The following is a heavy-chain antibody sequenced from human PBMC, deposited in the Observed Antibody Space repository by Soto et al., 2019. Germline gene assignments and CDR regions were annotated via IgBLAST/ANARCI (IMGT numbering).Heavy chain of an antibody. Sequence: GGSLRLSCAASGFTFSSYAMHWVRQAPGKGLEYVSAISSNGGSTYYANSVKGRFTISRDNSKNTLYLQMGSLRAEDMAVYYCARGIEDIRTGGYYMDVWGKGTTVTVSS. CDR3: ARGIEDIRTGGYYMDV. D-gene: IGHD2-15*01. CDR1: GFTFSSYA. J-gene: IGHJ6*03. CDR2: ISSNGGST. V-gene: IGHV3-64*01.